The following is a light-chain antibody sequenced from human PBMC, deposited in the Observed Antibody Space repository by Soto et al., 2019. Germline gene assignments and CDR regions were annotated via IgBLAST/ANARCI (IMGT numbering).Light chain of an antibody. V-gene: IGLV2-11*01. CDR3: CSYAGSYTLV. CDR1: SSDVGGYKY. J-gene: IGLJ1*01. Sequence: HSALTQPRSVSGSPAQSVTISCTGTSSDVGGYKYVSWYQQYPGKAPKVMIYDVSKRPSGVPDRFSGSKSGNTASLTISGLQAEDEADYYCCSYAGSYTLVFGSGTKVTV. CDR2: DVS.